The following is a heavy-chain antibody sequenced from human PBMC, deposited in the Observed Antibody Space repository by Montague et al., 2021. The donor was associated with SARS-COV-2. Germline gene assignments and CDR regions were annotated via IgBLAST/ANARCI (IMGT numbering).Heavy chain of an antibody. CDR2: ICYGGST. CDR1: SDSISSRSYC. CDR3: ARRRDRSTVVSPAIFDL. Sequence: SETRSLTCSVSSDSISSRSYCWAWIRQSPGKGLEWIGNICYGGSTYYNPSLRSRVVMSAETSKSQFSLKLYSVTAADTSIYYCARRRDRSTVVSPAIFDLWGQGTMVIVSS. V-gene: IGHV4-39*01. J-gene: IGHJ3*01. D-gene: IGHD4-23*01.